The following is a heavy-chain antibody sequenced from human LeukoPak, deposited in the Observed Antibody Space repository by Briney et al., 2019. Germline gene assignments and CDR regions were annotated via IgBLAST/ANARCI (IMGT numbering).Heavy chain of an antibody. J-gene: IGHJ6*03. CDR1: GGTFSSYA. CDR2: IIPIFGTA. D-gene: IGHD2-15*01. V-gene: IGHV1-69*13. Sequence: ASVKVSCKASGGTFSSYAISWVRQAPGQGLEWMGGIIPIFGTANYAQKFQGRVTITADESTSTAYMELSSLRSEDTAVYYCARLTPGYCSGGSCSANYYYYYMDVWGKGTTVTVSS. CDR3: ARLTPGYCSGGSCSANYYYYYMDV.